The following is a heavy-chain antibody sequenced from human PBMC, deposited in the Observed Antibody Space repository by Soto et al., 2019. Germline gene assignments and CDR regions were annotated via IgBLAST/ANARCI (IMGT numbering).Heavy chain of an antibody. CDR2: ISYDGSNK. CDR1: GFTFSSYG. CDR3: AKDGCSGVTCYTLNWLDS. D-gene: IGHD2-2*02. J-gene: IGHJ5*01. Sequence: PGGSLRLSCAASGFTFSSYGMHWVRQAPGKGLEWVAVISYDGSNKYYADSVKGRFTISRDNSKNTLYLQMNSLRTEDTAVYYCAKDGCSGVTCYTLNWLDSWGQGTLVTVSS. V-gene: IGHV3-30*18.